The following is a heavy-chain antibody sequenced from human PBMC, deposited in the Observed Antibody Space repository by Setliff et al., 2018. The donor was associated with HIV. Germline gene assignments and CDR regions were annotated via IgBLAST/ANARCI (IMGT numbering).Heavy chain of an antibody. J-gene: IGHJ6*03. V-gene: IGHV3-33*06. CDR1: GFDFRNTA. D-gene: IGHD2-8*01. Sequence: LRLSCEASGFDFRNTAMYWVRQSPGNGLEWVAGIWYDGTNAEYLDSVKGRFTISRDNSKNTLYLQINSLRAEDTAVYYCAKPVYYYMDVWGKGTTVTVSS. CDR3: AKPVYYYMDV. CDR2: IWYDGTNA.